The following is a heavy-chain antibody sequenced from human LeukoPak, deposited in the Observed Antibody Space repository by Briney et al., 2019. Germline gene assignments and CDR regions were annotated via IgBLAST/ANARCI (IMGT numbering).Heavy chain of an antibody. Sequence: GGSLRLSCTASGFTFGDFAMTWVRQAPGKGLECIGFIRSRSNGGTSEYAASVKGRVTFSGDDSQSIAYLQMNSLKTEDTAVYFCTYDSSGYNYYFDHWGQGTLVTVSS. V-gene: IGHV3-49*04. CDR3: TYDSSGYNYYFDH. J-gene: IGHJ4*02. CDR2: IRSRSNGGTS. CDR1: GFTFGDFA. D-gene: IGHD3-22*01.